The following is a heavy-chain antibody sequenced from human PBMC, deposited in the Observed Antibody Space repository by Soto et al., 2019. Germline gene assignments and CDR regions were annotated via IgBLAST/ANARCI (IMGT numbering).Heavy chain of an antibody. CDR1: GFTFSSYG. V-gene: IGHV3-30*18. Sequence: QVQLVESGGGVVQPGRSLRLSCAASGFTFSSYGMHWVRQAPGKGLEWVALISYDGSNKYYVDSVKGRFTISRDNSENTLYLQMNSLRAEDTAVYYCVKDIGAAGSYYFDYWGQGTLVTLSS. CDR3: VKDIGAAGSYYFDY. J-gene: IGHJ4*02. D-gene: IGHD6-13*01. CDR2: ISYDGSNK.